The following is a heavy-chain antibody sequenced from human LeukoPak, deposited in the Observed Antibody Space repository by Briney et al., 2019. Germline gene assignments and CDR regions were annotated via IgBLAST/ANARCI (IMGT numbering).Heavy chain of an antibody. J-gene: IGHJ3*01. D-gene: IGHD2-2*01. Sequence: SETLSLTCTVSGSISGYYWSWIRQPPGKGLEWIGYIYTSGSTNYNPSLESRVTISVDTSKNQFSLDLSSVTAADTAVYYCARQKCTSASCLTKNAFDVWGQGTMVTVSS. V-gene: IGHV4-4*09. CDR2: IYTSGST. CDR3: ARQKCTSASCLTKNAFDV. CDR1: GSISGYY.